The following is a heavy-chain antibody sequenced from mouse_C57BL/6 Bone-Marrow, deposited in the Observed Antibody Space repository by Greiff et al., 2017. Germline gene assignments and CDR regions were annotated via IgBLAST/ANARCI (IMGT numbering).Heavy chain of an antibody. CDR3: ARGVITTVVDPDY. D-gene: IGHD1-1*01. CDR1: GYTFTSYW. Sequence: VQLQQPGAELVKPGASVKLSCKASGYTFTSYWMHWVKQRPGQGLEWIGMIHPNSGSTNYNEKFKSKATLTVDKSSSTAYMQLSSLTSEDSAVYYCARGVITTVVDPDYWGQGTTLTVSS. V-gene: IGHV1-64*01. J-gene: IGHJ2*01. CDR2: IHPNSGST.